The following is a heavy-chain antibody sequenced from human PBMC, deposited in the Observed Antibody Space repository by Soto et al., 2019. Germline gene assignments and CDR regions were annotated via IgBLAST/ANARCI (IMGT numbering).Heavy chain of an antibody. CDR1: GGTFSSYT. CDR3: AILPHFLGYCSGGCCLKNDY. CDR2: IIPILGIA. J-gene: IGHJ4*02. V-gene: IGHV1-69*02. D-gene: IGHD2-15*01. Sequence: QVQLVQSGAEVKKPGSSVKVSCKASGGTFSSYTISWVRQAPGQGLEWMGRIIPILGIANYAQKFQGRVTITADKSTSTAYMELSSLRSEDTAVYYGAILPHFLGYCSGGCCLKNDYWGQGTLVTVSS.